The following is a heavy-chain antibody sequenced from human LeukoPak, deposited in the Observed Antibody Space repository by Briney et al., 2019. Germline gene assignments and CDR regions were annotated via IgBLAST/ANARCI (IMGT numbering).Heavy chain of an antibody. CDR3: ARDSGNYLDAFDI. CDR1: GFTFSSYL. V-gene: IGHV3-30*04. J-gene: IGHJ3*02. CDR2: ISHDGINK. Sequence: GGSLRLSCAASGFTFSSYLMHRVRQAPGKGLEWVAVISHDGINKYYTDSVKGRFTISRDNAKNSLYLQMNSLRAEDTAVYYCARDSGNYLDAFDIWGQGTMVTVSS. D-gene: IGHD1-7*01.